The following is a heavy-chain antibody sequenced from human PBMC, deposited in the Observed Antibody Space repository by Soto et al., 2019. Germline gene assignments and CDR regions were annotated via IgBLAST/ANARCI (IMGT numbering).Heavy chain of an antibody. CDR1: GYTFTGYY. CDR3: ARRGDYYDSSGYSGWFDP. J-gene: IGHJ5*02. Sequence: GASVKVSCKASGYTFTGYYMHWVRQAPGQGLEWMGGIIPIFGTANYAQKFQGRVTITADESTSTAYMELSSLRSEDTAVYYCARRGDYYDSSGYSGWFDPWGQGTLVTVSS. D-gene: IGHD3-22*01. V-gene: IGHV1-69*13. CDR2: IIPIFGTA.